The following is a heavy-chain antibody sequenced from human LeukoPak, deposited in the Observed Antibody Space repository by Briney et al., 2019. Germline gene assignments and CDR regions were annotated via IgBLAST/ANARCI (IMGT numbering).Heavy chain of an antibody. CDR3: ARGSGYSYGWGYSDL. CDR2: IYHSGST. CDR1: GGSISSSNW. Sequence: PSETLSLTCAVSGGSISSSNWWSWVRQPPGKGLEWIGEIYHSGSTYYNPSLKSRVTISVDRSKNQFSLKLSSVTAADTAVYYCARGSGYSYGWGYSDLWGRGTLVTVSS. V-gene: IGHV4-4*02. D-gene: IGHD5-18*01. J-gene: IGHJ2*01.